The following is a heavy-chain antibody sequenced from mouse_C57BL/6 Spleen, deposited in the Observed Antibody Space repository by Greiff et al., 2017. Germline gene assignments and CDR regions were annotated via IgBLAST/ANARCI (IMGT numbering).Heavy chain of an antibody. Sequence: VKLMESGAELMKPGASVKLSCKATGYTFTGYWIEWVKQRPGHGLEWIGEILPGSGSTNYNEKFKGKATFTADTSSNTAYMQLSSLTTEDSALYYCARGYYYYGSSPFAYWGRGTLVTVSA. CDR2: ILPGSGST. CDR3: ARGYYYYGSSPFAY. V-gene: IGHV1-9*01. CDR1: GYTFTGYW. D-gene: IGHD1-1*01. J-gene: IGHJ3*01.